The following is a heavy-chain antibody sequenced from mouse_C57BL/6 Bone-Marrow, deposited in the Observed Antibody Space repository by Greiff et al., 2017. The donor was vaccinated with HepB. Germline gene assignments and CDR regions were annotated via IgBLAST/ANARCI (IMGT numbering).Heavy chain of an antibody. CDR2: IDPANGNT. J-gene: IGHJ2*01. CDR3: ARWYYGQGYYFDY. CDR1: GFNIKNTY. D-gene: IGHD1-1*01. V-gene: IGHV14-3*01. Sequence: VQLKESVAELVRPGASVKLSCTASGFNIKNTYMHWVKQRPEQGLEWIGRIDPANGNTKYAPKFQGKATITADTSSNTAYLQLSSLTSEDTAIYYCARWYYGQGYYFDYWGQGTTLTVSS.